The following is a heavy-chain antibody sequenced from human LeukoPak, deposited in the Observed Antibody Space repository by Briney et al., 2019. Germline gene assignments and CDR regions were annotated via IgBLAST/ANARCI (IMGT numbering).Heavy chain of an antibody. CDR3: ARWSGYYNNWFDP. Sequence: SETLSLTCAVSGGSFSGYYWSWIRQPPGKGLEWIGEINHSGSTNYNPSLKSRVTISVDTSKNQFSLKLSSVTAADTAVYYCARWSGYYNNWFDPWGQETLVTVSS. CDR1: GGSFSGYY. CDR2: INHSGST. V-gene: IGHV4-34*01. J-gene: IGHJ5*02. D-gene: IGHD3-3*01.